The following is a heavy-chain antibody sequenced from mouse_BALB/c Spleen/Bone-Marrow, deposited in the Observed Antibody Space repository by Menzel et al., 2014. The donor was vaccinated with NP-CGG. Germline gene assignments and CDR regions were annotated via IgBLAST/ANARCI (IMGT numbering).Heavy chain of an antibody. CDR2: ISDGGSYT. CDR3: ARVVTTATLYWYFDV. CDR1: GFTFSDYY. D-gene: IGHD1-2*01. Sequence: EVQRVESGGGLVKPGGSLKLSCAASGFTFSDYYMYWVRQTPEKRLEWVATISDGGSYTYYPDSVKGRFTISRDNAKNNLYLQMSSLKSEDTAMYYCARVVTTATLYWYFDVWGAGTTVTVSS. J-gene: IGHJ1*01. V-gene: IGHV5-4*02.